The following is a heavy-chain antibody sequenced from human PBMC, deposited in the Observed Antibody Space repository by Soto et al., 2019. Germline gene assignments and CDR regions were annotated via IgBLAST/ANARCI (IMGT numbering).Heavy chain of an antibody. CDR3: AKSPHDILIGSAFDY. CDR2: ISWNSGGI. Sequence: VQLVESGGGLVQPDRSLRLSCAASGFTFDDYAMHWVRQGPGKGLEWVSGISWNSGGIGYADSVKGRFTISRDNAKNSLYLQMDRLRPEDTAFYYCAKSPHDILIGSAFDYWGQGTLVTVSS. CDR1: GFTFDDYA. V-gene: IGHV3-9*01. D-gene: IGHD3-9*01. J-gene: IGHJ4*02.